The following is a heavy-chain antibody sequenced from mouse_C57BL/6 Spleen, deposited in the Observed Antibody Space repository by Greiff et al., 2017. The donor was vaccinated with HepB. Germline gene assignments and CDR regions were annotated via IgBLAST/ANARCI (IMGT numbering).Heavy chain of an antibody. CDR3: ARNYDYDGGLFDY. V-gene: IGHV2-9-1*01. J-gene: IGHJ2*01. Sequence: VKLVESGPGLVAPSQSLSITCTVSGFSLTSYAISWVRQPPGKGLEWLGVIWTGGGTNYNSALKSRLSISKDNSKSQVFLKMNSLQTDDTARYYCARNYDYDGGLFDYWGQGTTLTVSS. CDR1: GFSLTSYA. D-gene: IGHD2-4*01. CDR2: IWTGGGT.